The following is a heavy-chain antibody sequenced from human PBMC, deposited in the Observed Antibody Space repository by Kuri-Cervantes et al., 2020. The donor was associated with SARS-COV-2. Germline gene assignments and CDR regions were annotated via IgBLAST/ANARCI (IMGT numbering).Heavy chain of an antibody. J-gene: IGHJ6*02. CDR3: ARDLRYSSGWGRLGYYYYGMDV. D-gene: IGHD6-19*01. CDR1: GYTLPELS. Sequence: ASVKVSCKVSGYTLPELSVHWVRQAPGKGLEWMGWISAYNGNTNYAQKLQGRVTMTTDTSTSTAYMELRSLRSDDTAVYYCARDLRYSSGWGRLGYYYYGMDVWGQGTTVTVSS. CDR2: ISAYNGNT. V-gene: IGHV1-18*01.